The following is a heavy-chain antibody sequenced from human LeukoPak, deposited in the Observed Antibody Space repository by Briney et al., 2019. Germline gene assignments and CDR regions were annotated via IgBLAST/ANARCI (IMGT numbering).Heavy chain of an antibody. D-gene: IGHD6-19*01. CDR3: ARDQGIAVVPYYFDY. J-gene: IGHJ4*02. Sequence: ASVKVSCKASGYTFTSYGTSWVRQAPGQGLEWMGWISAYNGNTNYAQKLQGRVTMTTDTSTSTAYMELRSLRSDDTAVYYCARDQGIAVVPYYFDYWGQGTLVTVSS. CDR2: ISAYNGNT. V-gene: IGHV1-18*04. CDR1: GYTFTSYG.